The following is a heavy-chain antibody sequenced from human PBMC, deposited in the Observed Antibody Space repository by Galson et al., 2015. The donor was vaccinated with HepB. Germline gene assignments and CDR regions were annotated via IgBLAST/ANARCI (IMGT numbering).Heavy chain of an antibody. V-gene: IGHV3-23*01. Sequence: SLRLSCAASGFTFSTHAMTWVRQVPGKGLEWLSTISGGGTNTYYTDSVKGRFTISRDNSKNTLYLQMRSLRAEDAAVYYCAQGYGLFDSRGQGVLVTVSS. J-gene: IGHJ5*01. CDR3: AQGYGLFDS. CDR2: ISGGGTNT. D-gene: IGHD4-17*01. CDR1: GFTFSTHA.